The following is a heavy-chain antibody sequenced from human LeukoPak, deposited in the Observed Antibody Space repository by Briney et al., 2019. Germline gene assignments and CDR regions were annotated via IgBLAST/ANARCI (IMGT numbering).Heavy chain of an antibody. V-gene: IGHV4-59*01. D-gene: IGHD3-22*01. Sequence: SETLSLTCTVSGGPSSIYYWSWIRQPPTKGLEWIGYVHYSGNTNYNPSLESRVTISLETSKNLFSLQLKSLTAADTAVYYCATHSSRYYYNTTGSQGFDPWGQATLVTVSS. J-gene: IGHJ5*02. CDR3: ATHSSRYYYNTTGSQGFDP. CDR1: GGPSSIYY. CDR2: VHYSGNT.